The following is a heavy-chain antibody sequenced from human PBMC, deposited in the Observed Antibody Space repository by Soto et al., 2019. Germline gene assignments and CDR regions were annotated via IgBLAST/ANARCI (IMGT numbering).Heavy chain of an antibody. Sequence: SETLSLTCTVSGGSMNSYYLSWIRQPPGKGLEWIGYIYYSGYTNYNPSLKSRVTISVDTSKNQFSLKLSSVTAADTAVYYCARGIATTEMDVWGQGATVTVSS. CDR3: ARGIATTEMDV. D-gene: IGHD6-13*01. CDR2: IYYSGYT. V-gene: IGHV4-59*01. J-gene: IGHJ6*02. CDR1: GGSMNSYY.